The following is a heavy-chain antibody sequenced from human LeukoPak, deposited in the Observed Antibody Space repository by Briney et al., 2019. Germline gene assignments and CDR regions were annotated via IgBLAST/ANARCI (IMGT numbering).Heavy chain of an antibody. J-gene: IGHJ5*02. Sequence: ASVKVSCKASGYTFSSYGISWVRQAPGQGLEWLGWISTYNGNTNYGNTNYAQKLQGRVTLTTDTSTSTVYMELRSLRSDDTAVYYRARDLGYCSGGSCTFRFDPWGQGTLVTVSS. CDR3: ARDLGYCSGGSCTFRFDP. CDR2: ISTYNGNTNYGNT. V-gene: IGHV1-18*04. CDR1: GYTFSSYG. D-gene: IGHD2-15*01.